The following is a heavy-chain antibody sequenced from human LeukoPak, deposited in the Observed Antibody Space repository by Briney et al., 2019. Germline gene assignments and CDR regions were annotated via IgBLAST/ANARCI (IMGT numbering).Heavy chain of an antibody. CDR1: GGSISSYY. D-gene: IGHD1-7*01. CDR3: ARVSFKDWNYEYYFDY. J-gene: IGHJ4*02. CDR2: IYTSGST. Sequence: SETLSLTCTVSGGSISSYYWSWIRQPAGKGLEWIGRIYTSGSTNYNPSLKSRVTMSVDTSKNQFSLKLSSVTAADTAVYYCARVSFKDWNYEYYFDYWGQGTLVTVSS. V-gene: IGHV4-4*07.